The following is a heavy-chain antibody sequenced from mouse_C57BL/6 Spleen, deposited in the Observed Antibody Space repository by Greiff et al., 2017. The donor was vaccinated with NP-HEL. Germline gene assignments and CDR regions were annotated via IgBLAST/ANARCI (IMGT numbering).Heavy chain of an antibody. CDR3: ASYGSSPYYAMDY. Sequence: DVQLQESGPGLVKPSQSLSLTCSVTGYSITSGYYWNWIRQFPGNKLEWMGYISYDGSNNYNPSLKNRISITRDTSKNQFFLKLNSVTTEDTATYYCASYGSSPYYAMDYWGQGTSVTVSS. V-gene: IGHV3-6*01. CDR1: GYSITSGYY. CDR2: ISYDGSN. J-gene: IGHJ4*01. D-gene: IGHD1-1*01.